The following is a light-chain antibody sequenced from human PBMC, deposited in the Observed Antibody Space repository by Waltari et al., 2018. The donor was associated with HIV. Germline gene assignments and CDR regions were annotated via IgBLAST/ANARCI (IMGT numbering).Light chain of an antibody. CDR3: AAWDDSLSVVV. V-gene: IGLV1-47*01. CDR1: SSNIGSTY. CDR2: RNN. Sequence: QSVLTQQPSASGTPGPRVTISCSGSSSNIGSTYVHWYQQLPGTAPNLLSYRNNQRPSGVPDRFSGSKSGTSASLAISGLRSEDEADYYCAAWDDSLSVVVFGGGTKLTVL. J-gene: IGLJ2*01.